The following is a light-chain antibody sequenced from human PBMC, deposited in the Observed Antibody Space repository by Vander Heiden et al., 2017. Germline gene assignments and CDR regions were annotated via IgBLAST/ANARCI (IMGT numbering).Light chain of an antibody. Sequence: GSLGERATIKCKSSQTILYSPNNRNYLAWYQQKPGQPPKLLIYWASTRESGVPDRFSDSGSGTDFTLTISGLQAEDVAVYYCQQYYSTPPSFTFGPGTKVEIK. V-gene: IGKV4-1*01. CDR1: QTILYSPNNRNY. CDR3: QQYYSTPPSFT. CDR2: WAS. J-gene: IGKJ3*01.